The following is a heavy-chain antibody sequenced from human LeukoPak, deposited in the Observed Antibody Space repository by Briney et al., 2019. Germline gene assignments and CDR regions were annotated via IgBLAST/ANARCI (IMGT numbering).Heavy chain of an antibody. D-gene: IGHD1-1*01. CDR3: AKAHGTDLYYYYYMDV. CDR1: GFTFSSYA. J-gene: IGHJ6*03. Sequence: GGSLRLSCAASGFTFSSYAMTWVRQAPGKGLEWVSAIVGNGGGTYYADSVKGRFTISRDNSDNTLYLQMNSLRAEDTALYYCAKAHGTDLYYYYYMDVWGKGTTVTVSS. CDR2: IVGNGGGT. V-gene: IGHV3-23*01.